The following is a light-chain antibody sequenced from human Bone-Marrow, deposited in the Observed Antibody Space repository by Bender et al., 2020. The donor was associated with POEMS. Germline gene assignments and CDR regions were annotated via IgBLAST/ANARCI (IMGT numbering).Light chain of an antibody. Sequence: QSVLTQPPSASGTPGQRVTISCSGSNSNIGTNAVNWYQQFPGTAPKPLIYSDNQRPSGAPDRFYAFKSGTSASLAISGLQSEDEADYYCAAWDAGLGGGVFGGGTKLTVL. CDR1: NSNIGTNA. CDR3: AAWDAGLGGGV. J-gene: IGLJ3*02. CDR2: SDN. V-gene: IGLV1-44*01.